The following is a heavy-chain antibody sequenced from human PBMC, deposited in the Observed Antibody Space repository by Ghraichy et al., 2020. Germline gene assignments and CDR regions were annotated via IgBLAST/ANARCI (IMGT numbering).Heavy chain of an antibody. D-gene: IGHD6-19*01. V-gene: IGHV4-34*01. Sequence: SETLSLTCAVYGGSFSTYYWSWTRQPPGKGLEWIGDSNHSGTTNYNPSLKSRVTISVDTSKNQFSLKLSSVTAADTAVYYCTRGRGAGWYGSGSYWYFDLWGRGTLVTVSS. J-gene: IGHJ2*01. CDR2: SNHSGTT. CDR3: TRGRGAGWYGSGSYWYFDL. CDR1: GGSFSTYY.